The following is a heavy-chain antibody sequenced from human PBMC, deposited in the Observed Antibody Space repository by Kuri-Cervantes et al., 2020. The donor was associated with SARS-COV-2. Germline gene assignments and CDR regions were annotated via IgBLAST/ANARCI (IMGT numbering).Heavy chain of an antibody. CDR1: GGSFSGYY. Sequence: ESLKISCAVYGGSFSGYYWSWSRQPPGKGLEWIGEINHSGSTNYNPSLKSRVTISVDTSKNQFSLKLSSVTAADAAVYYCAKQWLSEDNWFDPWGQGTLVTVSS. CDR2: INHSGST. CDR3: AKQWLSEDNWFDP. J-gene: IGHJ5*02. V-gene: IGHV4-34*01. D-gene: IGHD6-19*01.